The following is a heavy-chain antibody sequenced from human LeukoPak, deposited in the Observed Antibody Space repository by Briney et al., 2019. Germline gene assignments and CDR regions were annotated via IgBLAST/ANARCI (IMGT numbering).Heavy chain of an antibody. V-gene: IGHV4-59*11. CDR1: GGSIGSHY. J-gene: IGHJ6*03. Sequence: SETLSLTCTVSGGSIGSHYWTWIRQTPGKGLEWIGYVYDIGSTKYNPSLKSRVTISVDTSKNQFSLRLSSVTAADTAVYYCASRLGYYYYMDVWGKGTTVTVSS. CDR2: VYDIGST. CDR3: ASRLGYYYYMDV. D-gene: IGHD3-16*01.